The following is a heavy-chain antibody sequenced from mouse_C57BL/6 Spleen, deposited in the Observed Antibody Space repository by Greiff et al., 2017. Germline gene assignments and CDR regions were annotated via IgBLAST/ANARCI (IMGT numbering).Heavy chain of an antibody. J-gene: IGHJ2*01. CDR2: IYPRSGNT. Sequence: QVQLQQSGAELARPGASVKLSCKASGYTFTSYGISWVKQRTGQGLEWIGEIYPRSGNTYYNEKFKGKATLTADKTSSTAYMELRSLTSEDYSVYFCARRDYGNYGYFDYWGQGATLTVSS. CDR1: GYTFTSYG. CDR3: ARRDYGNYGYFDY. D-gene: IGHD2-1*01. V-gene: IGHV1-81*01.